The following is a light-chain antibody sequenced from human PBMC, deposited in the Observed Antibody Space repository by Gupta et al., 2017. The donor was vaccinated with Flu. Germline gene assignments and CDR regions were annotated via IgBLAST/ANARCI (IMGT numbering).Light chain of an antibody. CDR3: HQYNNYSPYI. CDR1: QSISNW. Sequence: DIQMTQSPSTLSASVGDRVTITCRASQSISNWLAWYQQKPGKAPKLLIYKASSLESGVPSRFSGSGYGTEFSLTISSRQPDDFAIYYCHQYNNYSPYIFGQGTKLEIK. J-gene: IGKJ2*01. CDR2: KAS. V-gene: IGKV1-5*03.